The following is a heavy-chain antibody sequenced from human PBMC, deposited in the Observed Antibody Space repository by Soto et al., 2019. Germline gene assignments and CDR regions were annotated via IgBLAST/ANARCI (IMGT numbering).Heavy chain of an antibody. CDR2: IKPNTDDT. J-gene: IGHJ6*02. V-gene: IGHV1-2*02. CDR1: GFTFSGFY. D-gene: IGHD2-15*01. Sequence: ASVKVSCKPSGFTFSGFYLHWVRQAPGQGLEWMGWIKPNTDDTGYAQKFQGRVTLTWDTSSSAGYMDLSRLRSDDTAVYYCAGSSYSLEGDGEHYYYGMDLWGQGTTVTVSS. CDR3: AGSSYSLEGDGEHYYYGMDL.